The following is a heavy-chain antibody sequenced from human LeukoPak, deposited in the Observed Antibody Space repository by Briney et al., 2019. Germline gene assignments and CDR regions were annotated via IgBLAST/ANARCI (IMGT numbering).Heavy chain of an antibody. D-gene: IGHD2-15*01. CDR3: VRDNPRCCGVVPANIDDY. CDR2: IIPILGIA. CDR1: GGTFSSYA. J-gene: IGHJ4*02. Sequence: SVKVSCKASGGTFSSYAISWVRQAPGQGLEWMGRIIPILGIANYAQKFQGRVTITADKSTSTAYMELSSLRSDDTAVYYCVRDNPRCCGVVPANIDDYWGQGTLVTVSS. V-gene: IGHV1-69*04.